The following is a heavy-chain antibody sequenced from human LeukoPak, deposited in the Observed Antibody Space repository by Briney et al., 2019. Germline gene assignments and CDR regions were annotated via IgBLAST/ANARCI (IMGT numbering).Heavy chain of an antibody. V-gene: IGHV3-49*03. D-gene: IGHD2-8*01. CDR3: TRAHAPLSYCTTTDCHPFFDY. J-gene: IGHJ4*02. CDR1: GFNFGDYA. Sequence: PGRSLRLSCTVSGFNFGDYAMSWFRQAPGQGLEWIGFIRSKSYGGTTEYAASVKGRFTISRDDSKSIAYLQLNSLKTEDTAVYFCTRAHAPLSYCTTTDCHPFFDYWGQGTLVTVSS. CDR2: IRSKSYGGTT.